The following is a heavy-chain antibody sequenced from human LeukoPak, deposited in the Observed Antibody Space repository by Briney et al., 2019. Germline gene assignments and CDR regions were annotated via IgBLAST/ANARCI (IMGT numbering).Heavy chain of an antibody. CDR3: AKNQNTMVRGVIMG. J-gene: IGHJ4*02. Sequence: GGSLRLSCAASGFTFGSYAMSWVRQAPGKGLEWVSAICGSGGSTYYADSVKGRFTISRDNSKNTLYLQMNSLRAEDTAVYYCAKNQNTMVRGVIMGWGQGTLVTVSS. V-gene: IGHV3-23*01. CDR1: GFTFGSYA. CDR2: ICGSGGST. D-gene: IGHD3-10*01.